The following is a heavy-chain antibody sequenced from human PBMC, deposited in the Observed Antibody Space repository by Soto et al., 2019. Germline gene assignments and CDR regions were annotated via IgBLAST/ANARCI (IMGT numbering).Heavy chain of an antibody. V-gene: IGHV1-69*06. J-gene: IGHJ4*02. CDR1: GGTFSFCS. D-gene: IGHD3-10*01. CDR3: VCLYGSGLLYY. Sequence: QVQLVQSGAEVKKPGSSVKVSCRASGGTFSFCSIGWVRQAPGQGLEWMGGINPVFNSPHSALRFQGRVSITAHNSAGTAYMDLSSLTSEDTAIYYCVCLYGSGLLYYWGQGTLVTVSS. CDR2: INPVFNSP.